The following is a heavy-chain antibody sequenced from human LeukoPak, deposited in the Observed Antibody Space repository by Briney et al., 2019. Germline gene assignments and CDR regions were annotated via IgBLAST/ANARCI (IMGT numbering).Heavy chain of an antibody. CDR1: GGSISTTSYY. Sequence: SETLSLTCTVSGGSISTTSYYWGWIRQPPGKGLEWIGSIYYSGTTYYNPSLKSRVTISVDTSKNQFSLKVSSVTATGTAMYYCARSPRSYYGSRSWIDYWGQGTLVTVSS. CDR3: ARSPRSYYGSRSWIDY. J-gene: IGHJ4*02. V-gene: IGHV4-39*01. D-gene: IGHD3-10*01. CDR2: IYYSGTT.